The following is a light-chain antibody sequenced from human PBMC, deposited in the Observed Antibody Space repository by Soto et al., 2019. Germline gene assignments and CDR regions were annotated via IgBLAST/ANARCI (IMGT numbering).Light chain of an antibody. CDR3: QQSNSWPPIT. CDR2: DAS. Sequence: EVVMTQSPATLSVSPGERATLSCRASESVSRNLAWYQQKPGQAPRLLIYDASTRATGIPDRCSGGGSGTECTLTISSLQSEDFVVYYCQQSNSWPPITFGQGTRLEIK. CDR1: ESVSRN. J-gene: IGKJ5*01. V-gene: IGKV3-15*01.